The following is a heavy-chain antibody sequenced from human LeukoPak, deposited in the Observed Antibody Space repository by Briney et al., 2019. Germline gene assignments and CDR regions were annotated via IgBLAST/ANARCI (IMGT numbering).Heavy chain of an antibody. V-gene: IGHV3-15*01. CDR1: GFTFSNAW. CDR3: TTDGYSSSWFDY. Sequence: GSLRLSCAASGFTFSNAWMSWVRQAPGKGLEWVGHIKSKTDGGTTDYAAPVKGRFTISRDDSKNTLYLQMNSLKTEDTAVYYCTTDGYSSSWFDYWGQGTLVTVSS. CDR2: IKSKTDGGTT. D-gene: IGHD6-13*01. J-gene: IGHJ4*02.